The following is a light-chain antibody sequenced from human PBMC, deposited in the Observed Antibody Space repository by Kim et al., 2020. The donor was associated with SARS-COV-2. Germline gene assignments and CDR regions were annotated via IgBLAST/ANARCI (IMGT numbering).Light chain of an antibody. CDR1: SSDVGGFNS. J-gene: IGLJ2*01. CDR2: EVS. Sequence: QSALTQPASVSGSPGQSFTISCTGTSSDVGGFNSVSWYQQHPGKAPKLMIYEVSNRPSGVSNRFSGSKSGNTASLTISGLQAEDEADYYCSSYTSSSTVVFGGGTQLTVL. CDR3: SSYTSSSTVV. V-gene: IGLV2-14*01.